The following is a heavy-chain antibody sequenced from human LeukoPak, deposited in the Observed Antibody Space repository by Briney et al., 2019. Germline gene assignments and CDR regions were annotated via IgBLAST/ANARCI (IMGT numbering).Heavy chain of an antibody. Sequence: PSETLSLTCTVSGGSISSTTYYWGWIRQPPGKGLEWIGSIYYSGSTYYNPSLKSRVTISVDTSKNQFSLRLNSVTAADTAVYYCARVYYYDTSGPFDYWGQGTPVTVSS. CDR3: ARVYYYDTSGPFDY. V-gene: IGHV4-39*01. J-gene: IGHJ4*02. CDR2: IYYSGST. CDR1: GGSISSTTYY. D-gene: IGHD3-22*01.